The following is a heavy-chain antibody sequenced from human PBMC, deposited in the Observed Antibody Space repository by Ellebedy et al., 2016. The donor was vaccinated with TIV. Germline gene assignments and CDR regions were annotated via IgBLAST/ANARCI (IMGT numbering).Heavy chain of an antibody. CDR2: VNSRGSPM. J-gene: IGHJ4*02. Sequence: GGSLRLSCAASGFPFTNAWMQWLRQAPGKGLEWISYVNSRGSPMYYADSVRCRFFISRDNGKNSLYLQMNSLRDEDTAVYYCARDFQWSVDSWGQGTLVTVSS. CDR1: GFPFTNAW. CDR3: ARDFQWSVDS. V-gene: IGHV3-48*02. D-gene: IGHD6-19*01.